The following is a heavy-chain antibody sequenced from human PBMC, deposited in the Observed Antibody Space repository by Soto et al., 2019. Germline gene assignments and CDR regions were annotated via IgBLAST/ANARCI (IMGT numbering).Heavy chain of an antibody. CDR1: GGSISSYY. Sequence: TSETLSLTCTVSGGSISSYYWSWIRQPPGKGLEWIGYIYYSGSTNYNPSLKSRVTISVDTSKNQFSLKLSSVTAADTAVYYCATEGSRHWNSSVMDVWGKGTTVTVSS. CDR3: ATEGSRHWNSSVMDV. J-gene: IGHJ6*03. CDR2: IYYSGST. V-gene: IGHV4-59*12. D-gene: IGHD1-7*01.